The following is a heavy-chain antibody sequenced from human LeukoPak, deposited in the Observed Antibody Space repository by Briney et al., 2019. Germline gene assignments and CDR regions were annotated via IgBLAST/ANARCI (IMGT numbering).Heavy chain of an antibody. V-gene: IGHV2-70*04. CDR2: IDWDDDK. J-gene: IGHJ4*02. CDR1: GVSGRTGGMR. CDR3: ARIPFSMYSSSWSYFDY. Sequence: SGPTLVNPTRTLTLTYTFSGVSGRTGGMRGSWIRQPPGKALEWLTLIDWDDDKFYSTSLKTRLTISKDTSKNQVVLTMTNMDPVDTATYYCARIPFSMYSSSWSYFDYWGQGTLVTVSS. D-gene: IGHD6-13*01.